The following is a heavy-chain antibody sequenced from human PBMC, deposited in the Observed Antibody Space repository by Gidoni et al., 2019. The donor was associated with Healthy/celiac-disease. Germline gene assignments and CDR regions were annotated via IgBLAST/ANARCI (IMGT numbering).Heavy chain of an antibody. CDR2: IYYSGST. V-gene: IGHV4-30-4*01. Sequence: QVQLQESGPGLVKPSQTLSLTCTVSGGSISSGDYYWSWIRQPPGKGLEWIGYIYYSGSTYYNPSLKSRVTISVDTSKNQFSLKLSSVTAADTAVYYCARDAISTRFLEEAYFDYWGQGTLVTVSS. CDR1: GGSISSGDYY. CDR3: ARDAISTRFLEEAYFDY. J-gene: IGHJ4*02. D-gene: IGHD3-3*01.